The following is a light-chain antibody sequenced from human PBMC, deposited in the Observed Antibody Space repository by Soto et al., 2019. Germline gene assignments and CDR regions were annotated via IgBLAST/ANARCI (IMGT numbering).Light chain of an antibody. V-gene: IGLV3-21*04. Sequence: SYELTQPPSVSVAPGKTARITCGGNNIGSKFVHWYQQKPGQAPVMVIYYESDRPSGIPERFSGSNSGNTATLTISRVEVGDEADYYCQVWDSSGDHVVFGGGTKLTVL. CDR1: NIGSKF. CDR3: QVWDSSGDHVV. J-gene: IGLJ2*01. CDR2: YES.